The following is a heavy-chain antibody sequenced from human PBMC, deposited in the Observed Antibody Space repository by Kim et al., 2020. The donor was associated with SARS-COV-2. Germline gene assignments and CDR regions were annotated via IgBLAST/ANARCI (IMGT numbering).Heavy chain of an antibody. J-gene: IGHJ4*02. CDR3: ARPTPVSIVGANFDY. Sequence: ESVKGRFTISRDNAKNTLYLQMNSLRAEDTAVYYCARPTPVSIVGANFDYWGQGTLVTVSS. V-gene: IGHV3-74*01. D-gene: IGHD1-26*01.